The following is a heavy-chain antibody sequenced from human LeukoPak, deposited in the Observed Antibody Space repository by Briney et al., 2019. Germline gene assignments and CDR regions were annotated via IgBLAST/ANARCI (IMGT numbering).Heavy chain of an antibody. CDR2: ISSSGSTI. CDR1: GFTFSDYY. D-gene: IGHD6-13*01. V-gene: IGHV3-11*01. CDR3: ASAGAYSSSWSDY. Sequence: SGGSQRLSCAASGFTFSDYYMSWIRQAPGKGLEWVSYISSSGSTIYYADSVKGRFTISRDNAKNSLYLQMNSLRAEDTAVYYCASAGAYSSSWSDYWGQGTLVTVSS. J-gene: IGHJ4*02.